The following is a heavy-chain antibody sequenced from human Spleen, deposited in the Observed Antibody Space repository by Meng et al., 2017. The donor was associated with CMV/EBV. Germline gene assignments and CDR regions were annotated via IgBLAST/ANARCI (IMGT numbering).Heavy chain of an antibody. J-gene: IGHJ4*02. D-gene: IGHD5-18*01. CDR1: GFTFNTYS. CDR2: ISSSSNYI. Sequence: GGSLRLSCAVSGFTFNTYSIDWVRQAPGKGLEWVSSISSSSNYIYYADSVKGRFTISRDNAINSLYLQMNALRAEDTAVYYCARKRGYTYVFDYWGRGTLVTVSS. V-gene: IGHV3-21*01. CDR3: ARKRGYTYVFDY.